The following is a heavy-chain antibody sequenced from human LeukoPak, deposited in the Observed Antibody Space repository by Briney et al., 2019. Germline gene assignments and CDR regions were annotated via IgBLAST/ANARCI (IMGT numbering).Heavy chain of an antibody. CDR3: ARDDQTYSYARGGFDY. CDR2: IYYSGST. V-gene: IGHV4-59*01. D-gene: IGHD5-18*01. Sequence: SETLSLTCTVSGGSISSYYWSWIRQPPGKGLEWIGYIYYSGSTNYNPSLKSRVTISVDTSKNQFSLKLSSVTAADTAVYYCARDDQTYSYARGGFDYWGQGTLVTVSP. J-gene: IGHJ4*02. CDR1: GGSISSYY.